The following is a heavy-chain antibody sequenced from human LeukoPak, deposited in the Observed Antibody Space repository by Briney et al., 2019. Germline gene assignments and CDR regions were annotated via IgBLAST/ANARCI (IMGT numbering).Heavy chain of an antibody. CDR2: INHSGST. V-gene: IGHV4-34*01. Sequence: SETLSLTCAVYGGSFSGYYWSWIRQPPGKGLEWIGEINHSGSTNYNQSLKSRVTISVDTSKNQFSLKLSSVTAADTAVYYCAVDYDYVWGSYRSLDYWGQGTLVTVSS. CDR3: AVDYDYVWGSYRSLDY. J-gene: IGHJ4*02. CDR1: GGSFSGYY. D-gene: IGHD3-16*02.